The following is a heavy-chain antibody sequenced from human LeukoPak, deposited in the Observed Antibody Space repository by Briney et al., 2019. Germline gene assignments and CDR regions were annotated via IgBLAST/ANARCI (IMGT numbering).Heavy chain of an antibody. CDR2: ISGSGDST. CDR3: AKGDYYDSSGYSY. V-gene: IGHV3-23*01. CDR1: GFTFSSYA. J-gene: IGHJ4*02. Sequence: PGGSLRLSCAASGFTFSSYAMSWVRQAPGKGLEWVSAISGSGDSTYYGDSVKGRFTISRDNSKNTLYLQMNSLRAEDTAVYYCAKGDYYDSSGYSYWGQGTLVTVSS. D-gene: IGHD3-22*01.